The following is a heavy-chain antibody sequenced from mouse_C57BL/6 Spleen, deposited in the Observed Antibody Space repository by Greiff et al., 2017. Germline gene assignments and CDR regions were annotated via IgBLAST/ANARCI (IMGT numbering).Heavy chain of an antibody. V-gene: IGHV1-80*01. J-gene: IGHJ4*01. CDR2: IYPGDGDT. CDR1: GYAFSSYW. CDR3: ARGGYYVDYAMDY. Sequence: VQLQQSGAELVKPGASVKISCKASGYAFSSYWMNWVKQRPGKGLEWIGQIYPGDGDTNYNGKFKGKATLTADKSSSTAYMQLSSLTSEDSAVYFCARGGYYVDYAMDYWGQGTSVTVSS. D-gene: IGHD2-3*01.